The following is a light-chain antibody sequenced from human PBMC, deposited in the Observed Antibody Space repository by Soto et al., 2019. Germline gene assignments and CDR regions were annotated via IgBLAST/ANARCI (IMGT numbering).Light chain of an antibody. CDR1: QSVSSSY. CDR2: GAS. Sequence: EIVLKQSPATLSLTPGERATLSCRAIQSVSSSYLAWYQQKPGQAPRLLIYGASSRATGIPDRFSGSGSGTDFTFTISRLEPEDFAVYYCQQYGSSPAITFGQGTRLEIK. J-gene: IGKJ5*01. V-gene: IGKV3-20*01. CDR3: QQYGSSPAIT.